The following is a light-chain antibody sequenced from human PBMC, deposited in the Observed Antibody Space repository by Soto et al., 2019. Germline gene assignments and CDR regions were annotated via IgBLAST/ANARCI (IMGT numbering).Light chain of an antibody. V-gene: IGLV1-44*01. CDR3: SGLHDCLSARV. CDR1: SSTIGTSN. J-gene: IGLJ3*02. Sequence: QSVLTQPPSASGTPGQRVTISCSGSSSTIGTSNFNWYQQLPATAPTLLIYNNNQRPPGSPARFSGSKSAPSATLAISRLQSQDEVDDYFSGLHDCLSARVFGGGTKLTVL. CDR2: NNN.